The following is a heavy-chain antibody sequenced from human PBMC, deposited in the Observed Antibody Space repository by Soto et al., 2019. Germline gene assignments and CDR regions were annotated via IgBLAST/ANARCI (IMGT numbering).Heavy chain of an antibody. D-gene: IGHD2-8*01. CDR2: INHSGST. CDR1: GGSFSGYY. Sequence: SETLSLTCAVYGGSFSGYYWSWIRQPPGKGLEWIGEINHSGSTNYNPSLKSRVTISVDTSKNQFSLKLSSVTAADTAVYYCARVPRMLRYYYYYYMDVWGKGTTVTVSS. CDR3: ARVPRMLRYYYYYYMDV. V-gene: IGHV4-34*01. J-gene: IGHJ6*03.